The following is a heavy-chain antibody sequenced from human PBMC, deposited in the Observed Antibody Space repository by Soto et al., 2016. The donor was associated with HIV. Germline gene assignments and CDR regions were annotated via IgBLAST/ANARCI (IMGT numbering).Heavy chain of an antibody. Sequence: QVQLVQSGAEVKKPGSSVRISCKASGGSFITYALSWVRQAPGQGLEWMGVIIPALGTTQYAQRFEGRVTITADESTSTGYMELTGLTSEDTAIYFCARGAGTYYLTDYWGQGTLVTVSS. CDR2: IIPALGTT. CDR3: ARGAGTYYLTDY. CDR1: GGSFITYA. J-gene: IGHJ4*02. D-gene: IGHD1-26*01. V-gene: IGHV1-69*01.